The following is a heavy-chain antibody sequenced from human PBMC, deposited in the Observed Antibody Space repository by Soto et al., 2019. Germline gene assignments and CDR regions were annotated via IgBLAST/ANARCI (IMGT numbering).Heavy chain of an antibody. V-gene: IGHV3-33*01. CDR2: IWYDGSNK. D-gene: IGHD6-6*01. CDR3: AREFYRSSSSEDYFDY. Sequence: GGSLRLSCAASGFTFSSYGMHWVRQAPGKGLEWVAVIWYDGSNKYYADSVKGRFTISRDNSKNTLYLQMNSLRAEDTAVYYCAREFYRSSSSEDYFDYWGQGTLVTVSS. J-gene: IGHJ4*02. CDR1: GFTFSSYG.